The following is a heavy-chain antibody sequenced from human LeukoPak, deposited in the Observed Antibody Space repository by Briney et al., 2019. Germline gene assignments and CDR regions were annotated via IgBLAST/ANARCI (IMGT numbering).Heavy chain of an antibody. J-gene: IGHJ5*02. CDR1: GYTFTGYY. Sequence: ASVKVSCKASGYTFTGYYMHWVRQAPGQGLEWMGWINPNSGGTNYAQKFQGRVTMTRDTSISTAYMELSRLRSDDTAVYYCARTPYYDFWSGYYSASFDPWGQGTLATVSS. CDR3: ARTPYYDFWSGYYSASFDP. D-gene: IGHD3-3*01. V-gene: IGHV1-2*02. CDR2: INPNSGGT.